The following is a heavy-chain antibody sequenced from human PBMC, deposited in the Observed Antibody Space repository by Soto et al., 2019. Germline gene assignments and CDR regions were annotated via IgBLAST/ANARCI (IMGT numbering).Heavy chain of an antibody. J-gene: IGHJ4*02. Sequence: GGSLRLSCAASGFTFSSYGMHWVRQAPGKGLEWVAVIWYDGSNKYYADSVKGRFTITRDNSKNTLYLQMNSLRAEDTAVYYCARDAHYDFWSGYSYYFDYWGQGTLVTVSS. CDR1: GFTFSSYG. CDR2: IWYDGSNK. CDR3: ARDAHYDFWSGYSYYFDY. D-gene: IGHD3-3*01. V-gene: IGHV3-33*01.